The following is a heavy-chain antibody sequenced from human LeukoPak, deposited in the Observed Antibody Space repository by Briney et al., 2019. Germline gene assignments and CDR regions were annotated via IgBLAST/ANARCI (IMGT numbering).Heavy chain of an antibody. D-gene: IGHD6-13*01. CDR2: ISSSGSNT. J-gene: IGHJ5*02. CDR1: GFTFSDYY. CDR3: ARDVFLLRGYSSSWYGNWSAP. Sequence: KPGGSLRLSCAASGFTFSDYYMSWIRQAPGKGLEWVSFISSSGSNTQYADSVKGRFTISRDNAKNSLYLQMNSLRDEDTAVYYWARDVFLLRGYSSSWYGNWSAPGGRGPLVTVPS. V-gene: IGHV3-11*04.